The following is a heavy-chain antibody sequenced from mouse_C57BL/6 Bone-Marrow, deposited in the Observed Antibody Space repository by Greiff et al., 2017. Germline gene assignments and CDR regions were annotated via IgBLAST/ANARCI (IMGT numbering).Heavy chain of an antibody. CDR2: IYPGDGDT. D-gene: IGHD2-5*01. V-gene: IGHV1-82*01. CDR1: GYAFSSSW. CDR3: ETYYSNYVFYFDY. Sequence: QVQLKESGPELVKPGASVKISCKASGYAFSSSWMNWVKQRPGKGLEWIGRIYPGDGDTNYNGKFKGKATLTADKSSSTAYMQLSSLTSEDSAVYFCETYYSNYVFYFDYWGQGTTLTVSS. J-gene: IGHJ2*01.